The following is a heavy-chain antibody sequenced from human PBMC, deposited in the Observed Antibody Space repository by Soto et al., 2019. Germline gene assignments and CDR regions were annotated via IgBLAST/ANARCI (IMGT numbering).Heavy chain of an antibody. J-gene: IGHJ5*02. D-gene: IGHD6-19*01. V-gene: IGHV1-8*01. CDR2: MNPSNGNA. CDR3: ARAVGIAVTGLDL. Sequence: QEQLVQSGAEVKRPGASVKVSCRASGYNFISSNINWVRQAAGQGPEWMGWMNPSNGNAAFARNFQGRVSLTRDISTDTAYMALGGLSSGDTAMYYCARAVGIAVTGLDLWGPGTLVTVSS. CDR1: GYNFISSN.